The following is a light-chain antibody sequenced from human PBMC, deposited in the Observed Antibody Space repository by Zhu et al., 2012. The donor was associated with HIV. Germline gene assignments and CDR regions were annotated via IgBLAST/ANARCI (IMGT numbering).Light chain of an antibody. J-gene: IGKJ2*03. V-gene: IGKV1-5*03. CDR3: QRYNSYVYR. CDR2: KAS. Sequence: DIQMTQSPSTLSAPVGDRITITCRASQSISSWLAWYQQKPGSAPKLLIYKASTLESGVPSRFSASGSGTEFTLTISSLQPDDFATYYCQRYNSYVYRFGQGTKLEIK. CDR1: QSISSW.